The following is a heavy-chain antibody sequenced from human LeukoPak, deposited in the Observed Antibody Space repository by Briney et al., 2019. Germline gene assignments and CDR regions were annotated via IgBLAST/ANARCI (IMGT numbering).Heavy chain of an antibody. CDR3: ARDHSGDFWSGYYKNNWFDP. CDR1: GYTFTSYG. V-gene: IGHV1-18*01. Sequence: ASVKVSCNASGYTFTSYGISWVRQAPGQGLEWMGWISAYNGNTNYAQKLQGRVTMTTDTSTSTAYMELRSLRSDDTAVYYCARDHSGDFWSGYYKNNWFDPWGQGTLVTVSS. CDR2: ISAYNGNT. J-gene: IGHJ5*02. D-gene: IGHD3-3*01.